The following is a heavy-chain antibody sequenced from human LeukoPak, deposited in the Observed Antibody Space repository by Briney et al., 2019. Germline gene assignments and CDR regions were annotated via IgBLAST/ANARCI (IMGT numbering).Heavy chain of an antibody. D-gene: IGHD3-9*01. CDR1: GGSISSSSYY. Sequence: PSETLSLTCTVSGGSISSSSYYWGWIRQPPGKGLEWIGSIYYSGSTYYNPSLKSRFTISVDTSKNQFSLKLSSVTAADTAVYYCARQADYDILTGYYSPAFDIWGQGTMVTVSS. V-gene: IGHV4-39*01. J-gene: IGHJ3*02. CDR2: IYYSGST. CDR3: ARQADYDILTGYYSPAFDI.